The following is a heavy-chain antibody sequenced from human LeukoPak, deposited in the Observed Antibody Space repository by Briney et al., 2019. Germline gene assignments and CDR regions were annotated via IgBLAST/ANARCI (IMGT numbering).Heavy chain of an antibody. D-gene: IGHD1-26*01. CDR3: ARGREPVYFFDY. J-gene: IGHJ4*02. Sequence: ASVKVSRKASGYTFAGYYMHWVRQAPGQGPEWMGWISPNSGDTNYAQKFQGRVTMTRDSSITTAYMKLSRLRSDDTAMYYCARGREPVYFFDYWGQGTLVTVSS. CDR2: ISPNSGDT. CDR1: GYTFAGYY. V-gene: IGHV1-2*02.